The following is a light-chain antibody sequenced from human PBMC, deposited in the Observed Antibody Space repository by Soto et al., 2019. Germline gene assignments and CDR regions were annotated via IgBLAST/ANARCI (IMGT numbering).Light chain of an antibody. CDR2: DAS. Sequence: DIQMTQSPSTLSASVGDRVTITCRASQSISSWLAWYQQKPGKAPKLLFYDASSLESGVPSRFSGSGSGTEFTLTISSLQPDDFATYYCQQYNSYSRDTFGQGTKLEIK. CDR1: QSISSW. J-gene: IGKJ2*01. V-gene: IGKV1-5*01. CDR3: QQYNSYSRDT.